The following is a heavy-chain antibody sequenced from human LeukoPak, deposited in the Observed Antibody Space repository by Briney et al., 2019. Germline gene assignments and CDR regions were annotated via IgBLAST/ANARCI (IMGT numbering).Heavy chain of an antibody. CDR2: FYYSGST. D-gene: IGHD6-6*01. CDR1: GGSISSSSYY. CDR3: ARRLVSSSFIDY. J-gene: IGHJ4*02. Sequence: PSETLSLTCTVSGGSISSSSYYWGWIRQPPGKGLEWIGNFYYSGSTYYNPSLKSRVTISVDTSKNQFSLKLTSMTAADTAVYYCARRLVSSSFIDYWGQGTLVTVSS. V-gene: IGHV4-39*01.